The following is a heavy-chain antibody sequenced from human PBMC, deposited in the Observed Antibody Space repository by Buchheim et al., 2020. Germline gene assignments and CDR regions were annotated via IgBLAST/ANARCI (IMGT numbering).Heavy chain of an antibody. Sequence: QVQLQESGPGLVKPSGTLSLTCAVSGGSISNSNWWSWVRQPPGKGLEWIGEIYHSGSTNYNPSLKSRVTISVDKSKNQFSPKLSSVTAADTAVYYCASYSHVPYYYDSSGYLFDYWGQGTL. D-gene: IGHD3-22*01. J-gene: IGHJ4*02. CDR2: IYHSGST. CDR3: ASYSHVPYYYDSSGYLFDY. V-gene: IGHV4-4*02. CDR1: GGSISNSNW.